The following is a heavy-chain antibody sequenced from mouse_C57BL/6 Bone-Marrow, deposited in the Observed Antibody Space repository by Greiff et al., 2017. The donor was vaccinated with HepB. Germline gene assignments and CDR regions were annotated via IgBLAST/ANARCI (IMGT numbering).Heavy chain of an antibody. J-gene: IGHJ3*01. D-gene: IGHD2-3*01. CDR2: INPSSGYT. Sequence: VKLMESGAELARPGASVKMSCKASGYTFTSYTMHWVKQRPGQGLEWIGYINPSSGYTKYNQKFKDKATLTADKSSSTAYMQLSSLTSEDSAVYYCARWLLTAYWGQGTLVTVSA. CDR1: GYTFTSYT. CDR3: ARWLLTAY. V-gene: IGHV1-4*01.